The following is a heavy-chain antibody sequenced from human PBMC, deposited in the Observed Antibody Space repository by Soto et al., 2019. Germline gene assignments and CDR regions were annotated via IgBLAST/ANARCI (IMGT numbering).Heavy chain of an antibody. CDR2: MNPNSGNT. D-gene: IGHD6-13*01. CDR3: AIVAAAAGPYYFDY. Sequence: QVQLVQSGAEVKKPGASVKVSCKASGYTFTSYDIKWVRQATGQGLEWMGWMNPNSGNTGYAQKFQGRVTMTRNTSISTAYMELSSLRSEDTAVYYCAIVAAAAGPYYFDYWGQGTLVTVSS. CDR1: GYTFTSYD. J-gene: IGHJ4*02. V-gene: IGHV1-8*01.